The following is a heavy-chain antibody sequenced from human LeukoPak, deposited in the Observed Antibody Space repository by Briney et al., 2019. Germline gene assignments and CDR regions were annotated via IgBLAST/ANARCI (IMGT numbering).Heavy chain of an antibody. J-gene: IGHJ4*02. CDR1: GFTFTSSA. Sequence: ASVTVSCKASGFTFTSSAVQWVRQARGQRLEWIGWIVVGSGNTNYAQKFQERVTITRDMSTSTAYMELSSLRSGDTAVYYCAAQGAVAKYYFDYWGQGTLVTVSS. V-gene: IGHV1-58*01. CDR3: AAQGAVAKYYFDY. CDR2: IVVGSGNT. D-gene: IGHD6-19*01.